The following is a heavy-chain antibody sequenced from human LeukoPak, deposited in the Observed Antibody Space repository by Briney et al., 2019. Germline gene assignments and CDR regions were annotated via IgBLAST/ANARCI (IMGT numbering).Heavy chain of an antibody. D-gene: IGHD3-9*01. CDR3: ARNKPMTGFFGMDV. CDR2: ISYGGSNE. J-gene: IGHJ6*02. Sequence: GGSLRLSCAASGFTFSDYAMHWVRQAPGKGLEWVAVISYGGSNEYYADSVKGRFTISRDNSKNRLYLQMNSLRAEDTAVYYCARNKPMTGFFGMDVWGHGTTVTVSS. V-gene: IGHV3-30*04. CDR1: GFTFSDYA.